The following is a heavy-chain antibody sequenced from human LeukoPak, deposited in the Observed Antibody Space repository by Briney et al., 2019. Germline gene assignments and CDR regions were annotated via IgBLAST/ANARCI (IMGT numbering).Heavy chain of an antibody. Sequence: GGSLRLSCAASGFTFISHSMNWVRQAPGKGLEWVSTISSSGTYIYYADSVKGRFTVSRDNGKKLVHLQLNSLRAEDTAVYYCARGSTNYYDSSGYYPAWGQGTLVTVSS. V-gene: IGHV3-21*01. J-gene: IGHJ4*02. CDR1: GFTFISHS. CDR2: ISSSGTYI. CDR3: ARGSTNYYDSSGYYPA. D-gene: IGHD3-22*01.